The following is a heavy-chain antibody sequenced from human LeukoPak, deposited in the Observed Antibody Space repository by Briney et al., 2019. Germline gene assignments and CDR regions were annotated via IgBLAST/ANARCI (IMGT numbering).Heavy chain of an antibody. CDR1: GFTFSNYD. CDR2: IWFDGSNK. Sequence: PGRSLRLSCAASGFTFSNYDMHWVRHAPGKGLEWVAVIWFDGSNKFYADSVKGRFTISRDNSKNTLYLQMNSLRAEDTAVYYCASSAGALIDCWGQGTLVIVSS. D-gene: IGHD6-19*01. V-gene: IGHV3-33*01. J-gene: IGHJ4*02. CDR3: ASSAGALIDC.